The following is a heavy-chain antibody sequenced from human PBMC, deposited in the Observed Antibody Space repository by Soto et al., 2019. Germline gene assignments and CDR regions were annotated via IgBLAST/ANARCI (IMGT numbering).Heavy chain of an antibody. V-gene: IGHV4-31*03. CDR2: IYYSGST. Sequence: SETLSLTCTVSGGSISSGGYYWSWIRQHPGKGLEWIGYIYYSGSTYYNPSLKSRVTISVDTSKNQFSLKLSSVTAADTAVYYCARESRGYCTNGVCYQGWFDPWGQGTLVT. CDR1: GGSISSGGYY. D-gene: IGHD2-8*01. J-gene: IGHJ5*02. CDR3: ARESRGYCTNGVCYQGWFDP.